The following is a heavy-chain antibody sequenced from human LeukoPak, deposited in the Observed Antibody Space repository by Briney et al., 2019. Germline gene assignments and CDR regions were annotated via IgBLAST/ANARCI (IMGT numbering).Heavy chain of an antibody. J-gene: IGHJ4*02. CDR3: ARGYRWAARPWAY. Sequence: SQTLSLTCAISGDSVSSNSASWNWIRQSPSRGLEWLGRTYYRSKWYNDYAVSVKSRITINPDTSKNQFSLKLSSVTAADTAVYYCARGYRWAARPWAYWGQGTLVTVSS. CDR1: GDSVSSNSAS. CDR2: TYYRSKWYN. D-gene: IGHD6-6*01. V-gene: IGHV6-1*01.